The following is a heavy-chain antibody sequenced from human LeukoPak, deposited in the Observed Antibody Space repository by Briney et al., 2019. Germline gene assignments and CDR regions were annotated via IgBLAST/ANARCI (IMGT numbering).Heavy chain of an antibody. J-gene: IGHJ6*02. D-gene: IGHD3-10*01. Sequence: ASVKVSCKVSGYTLTELSMHWVRQAPGKGLEWMGGFDPEDGETNYAQKFQGRVTMTEDTSTDTADMELSSLRSEDTAVYYCATMGLSAPVWFGELFQSRVPGDNYYYGMDVWGQGTTVTVSS. CDR1: GYTLTELS. CDR2: FDPEDGET. V-gene: IGHV1-24*01. CDR3: ATMGLSAPVWFGELFQSRVPGDNYYYGMDV.